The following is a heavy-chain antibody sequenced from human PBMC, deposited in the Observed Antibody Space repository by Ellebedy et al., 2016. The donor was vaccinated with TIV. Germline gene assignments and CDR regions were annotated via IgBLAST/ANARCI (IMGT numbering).Heavy chain of an antibody. CDR3: ASSRYHYYLGNTIFAY. CDR2: ISGSATST. D-gene: IGHD3-10*01. V-gene: IGHV3-23*01. CDR1: GFTFSSYA. J-gene: IGHJ4*02. Sequence: GESLKISCTASGFTFSSYAMSWVRQAPGKGLEWVSGISGSATSTAYAASVRGRFTISRDNSTNTLDLQMNSLRAEDTAVYYCASSRYHYYLGNTIFAYWGQGTLVTVAS.